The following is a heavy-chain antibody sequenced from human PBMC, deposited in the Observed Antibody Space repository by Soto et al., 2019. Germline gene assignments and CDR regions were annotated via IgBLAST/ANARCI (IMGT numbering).Heavy chain of an antibody. CDR3: ARESSSWKPSHFDY. CDR1: GFTFSSYS. V-gene: IGHV3-21*01. Sequence: GGSLRLSCAASGFTFSSYSTTWVRQAPGKGLEWVSSISSGSSYIYYADSVKGRFTISRDNAKNSLYLQVNSLRAEDTAVYYCARESSSWKPSHFDYWGQGTLVTVSS. CDR2: ISSGSSYI. J-gene: IGHJ4*02. D-gene: IGHD6-13*01.